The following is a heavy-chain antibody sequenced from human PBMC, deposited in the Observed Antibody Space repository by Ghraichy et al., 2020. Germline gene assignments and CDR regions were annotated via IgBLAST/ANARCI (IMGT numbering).Heavy chain of an antibody. V-gene: IGHV3-64D*06. CDR3: VKDRAAQCTNGVCYYLHF. CDR1: GFTFNSYA. D-gene: IGHD2-8*01. J-gene: IGHJ4*02. Sequence: GGSLRLSCSASGFTFNSYAMHWVRQAPGKGLEYVSAISSSGDNTYYADSVKGRFTISRDNAKNTLNLQMRSLRAEDTAVYYCVKDRAAQCTNGVCYYLHFWGQGTLVTVSS. CDR2: ISSSGDNT.